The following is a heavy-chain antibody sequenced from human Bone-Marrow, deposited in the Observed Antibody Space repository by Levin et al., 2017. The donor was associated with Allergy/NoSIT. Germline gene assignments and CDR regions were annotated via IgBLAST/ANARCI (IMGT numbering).Heavy chain of an antibody. Sequence: SCAASGFTFSSYGMHWVRQAPGKGLEWVALISFDGSNEYYADSVQGRFTISRDSSDNTLSLHMSSLRVEDTAIYYCAKQLGTAYSLPPLHSWGPGTLVSVSP. CDR2: ISFDGSNE. V-gene: IGHV3-30*18. CDR3: AKQLGTAYSLPPLHS. CDR1: GFTFSSYG. J-gene: IGHJ4*02. D-gene: IGHD3/OR15-3a*01.